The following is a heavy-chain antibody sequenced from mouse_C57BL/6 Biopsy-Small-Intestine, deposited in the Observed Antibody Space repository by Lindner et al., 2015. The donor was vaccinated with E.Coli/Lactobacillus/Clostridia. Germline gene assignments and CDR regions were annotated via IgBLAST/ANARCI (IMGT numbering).Heavy chain of an antibody. V-gene: IGHV1-34*02. CDR2: INPNNGGV. D-gene: IGHD2-1*01. CDR1: GYTFTDYY. Sequence: VQLQESGPELVKPGDSVKMSCRTSGYTFTDYYMDWVKQSHGESLEWIGYINPNNGGVSYNQKFKDKATLTVDKSSSTAYMELHSLTSEDSAVYYCARGYGNYLAWFAYWGQGTLVTVSA. CDR3: ARGYGNYLAWFAY. J-gene: IGHJ3*01.